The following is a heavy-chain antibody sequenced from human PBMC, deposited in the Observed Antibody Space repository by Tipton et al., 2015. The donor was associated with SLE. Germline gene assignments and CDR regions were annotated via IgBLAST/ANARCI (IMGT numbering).Heavy chain of an antibody. Sequence: VQLVQSGAEVKKPGESLKISCKGSGYSFTSYWIGWERQMPGKGLEWMGIIYPGDSDTRYSPSFKGPVAISADKSISTAYLQWSSLKASDTALYYCATSDCSSTSFYTTGAFDIWGQGTMVTVSS. CDR2: IYPGDSDT. V-gene: IGHV5-51*03. CDR3: ATSDCSSTSFYTTGAFDI. D-gene: IGHD2-2*02. CDR1: GYSFTSYW. J-gene: IGHJ3*02.